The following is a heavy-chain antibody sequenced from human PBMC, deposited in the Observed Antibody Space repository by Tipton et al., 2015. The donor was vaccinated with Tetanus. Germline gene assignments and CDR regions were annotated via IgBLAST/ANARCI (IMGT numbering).Heavy chain of an antibody. CDR2: IYYRGST. CDR1: GGSINSSHHF. J-gene: IGHJ4*02. CDR3: ARDPSGGVRYFDY. Sequence: TLSLTCTVSGGSINSSHHFWGWIRQPPGKGLEWIGAIYYRGSTFYNPSLKDRFSISVDRSKNQVSLRLSSVTAADTAVYYCARDPSGGVRYFDYWGQGTLVTVSS. V-gene: IGHV4-39*02. D-gene: IGHD2-8*01.